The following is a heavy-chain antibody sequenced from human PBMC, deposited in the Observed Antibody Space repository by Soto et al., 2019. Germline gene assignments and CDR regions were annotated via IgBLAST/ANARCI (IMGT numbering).Heavy chain of an antibody. CDR2: IYYSGST. Sequence: SETLSLTCTVSGGSISSGGYYWSWIRQHPGKGLEWIGYIYYSGSTYYNPSLKSRVTISVDTSKNQFSLKLSSVTAADTAVYYCASTPRRQLLLNNWFDPWGQGTLVTVSS. J-gene: IGHJ5*02. V-gene: IGHV4-31*03. CDR3: ASTPRRQLLLNNWFDP. CDR1: GGSISSGGYY. D-gene: IGHD2-2*01.